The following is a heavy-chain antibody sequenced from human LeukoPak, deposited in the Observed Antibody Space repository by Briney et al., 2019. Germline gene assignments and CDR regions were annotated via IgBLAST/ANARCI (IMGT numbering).Heavy chain of an antibody. Sequence: GGSLRLSCVASGFMFSVYGMNWVRQAPGKGLEWVSSIAGSSGYISYADSVKGRFTISRDNAKKSLYLQMTSLTAEDTAVYYCARDLGAYCGGDCYLGFDYWGRGTLVTVSS. J-gene: IGHJ4*01. CDR2: IAGSSGYI. D-gene: IGHD2-21*02. CDR1: GFMFSVYG. V-gene: IGHV3-21*01. CDR3: ARDLGAYCGGDCYLGFDY.